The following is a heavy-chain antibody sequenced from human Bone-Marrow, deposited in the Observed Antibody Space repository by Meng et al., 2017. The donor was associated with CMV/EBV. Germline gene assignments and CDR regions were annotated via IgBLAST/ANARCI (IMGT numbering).Heavy chain of an antibody. D-gene: IGHD2-15*01. J-gene: IGHJ4*02. CDR3: AIGRYCSGGSCYSEDY. CDR1: GGSFSGYY. V-gene: IGHV4-34*01. Sequence: SETLSLTCAVYGGSFSGYYWSWIRQSPGKGLEWIGEINHRASPNYNPSLKSRVTISGDTSKNQFSLRLTSVTAADTAVYYCAIGRYCSGGSCYSEDYWGQGTLVTVSS. CDR2: INHRASP.